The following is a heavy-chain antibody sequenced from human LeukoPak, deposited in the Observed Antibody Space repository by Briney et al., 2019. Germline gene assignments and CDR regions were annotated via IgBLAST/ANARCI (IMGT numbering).Heavy chain of an antibody. J-gene: IGHJ4*02. V-gene: IGHV4-39*01. CDR1: DGSISSNSYY. CDR3: ARTRYYYNSRSYGAPYYFDY. Sequence: SETLSLTCAVSDGSISSNSYYWGWIRQPPGKGLEWIGSIYYSGSTYYNPSLKSRVTISVDTSKNQFSLKLSSVTAADTAVYYCARTRYYYNSRSYGAPYYFDYWGQGTLVTVSS. CDR2: IYYSGST. D-gene: IGHD3-10*01.